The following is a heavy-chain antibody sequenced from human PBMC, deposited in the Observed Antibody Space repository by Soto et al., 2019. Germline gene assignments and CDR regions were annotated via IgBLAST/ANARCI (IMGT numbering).Heavy chain of an antibody. Sequence: EMQLVESGGDLVKPGGSLRLSCTASGFRLNDAWINWVRQAPGKGLEWVSVIYRGGEIYYADSVQGRFTTSRDISRNSLDLQMNSLRVDDTAVYYCARDRRDGDTLWGQGVVVTVSS. CDR3: ARDRRDGDTL. J-gene: IGHJ4*02. V-gene: IGHV3-66*01. CDR2: IYRGGEI. D-gene: IGHD5-18*01. CDR1: GFRLNDAW.